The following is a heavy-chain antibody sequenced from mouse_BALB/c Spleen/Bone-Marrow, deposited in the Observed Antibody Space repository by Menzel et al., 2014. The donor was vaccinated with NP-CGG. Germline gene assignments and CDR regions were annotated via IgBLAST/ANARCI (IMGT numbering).Heavy chain of an antibody. V-gene: IGHV1-4*01. CDR2: INPSSGYA. Sequence: VKLVESGAELARPGASVKMSCKASGYTFTSYTMHWVKQRPGQGLEWIGYINPSSGYANYNQKFKDKATLTADKSSSTAYMQLSSLTSEDSAVYYCAGSAYYRSLFAYWGQGTLVTVSA. CDR1: GYTFTSYT. CDR3: AGSAYYRSLFAY. J-gene: IGHJ3*01. D-gene: IGHD2-14*01.